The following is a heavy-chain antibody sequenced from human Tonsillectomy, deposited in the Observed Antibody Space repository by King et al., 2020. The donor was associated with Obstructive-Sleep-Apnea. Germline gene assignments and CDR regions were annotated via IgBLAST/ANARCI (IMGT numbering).Heavy chain of an antibody. Sequence: VQLVESGAELKKPGASVKVSCKASGYTFTSYTMTWVRQAPGQGLEWMAWINTNTGNPTYARDFTGRVVFSLDTSVSAAYLQIRTLKAEDNAVYYCARKGKVGGAGRFAFDYWGQGTLVTVSS. CDR3: ARKGKVGGAGRFAFDY. CDR2: INTNTGNP. D-gene: IGHD3-10*01. CDR1: GYTFTSYT. J-gene: IGHJ4*02. V-gene: IGHV7-4-1*02.